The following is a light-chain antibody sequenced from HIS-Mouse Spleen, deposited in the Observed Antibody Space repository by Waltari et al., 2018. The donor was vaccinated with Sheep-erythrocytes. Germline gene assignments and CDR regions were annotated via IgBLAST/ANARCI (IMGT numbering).Light chain of an antibody. V-gene: IGLV3-1*01. CDR1: KLGDKY. CDR2: QDS. Sequence: SYELTQPPSVSVSPGQTASITCSGDKLGDKYACWYQQKPGQSPVLVIYQDSKRPSGTPGLFSGSNAGNTPTLTIGGTQAIDDADYYCQAWDSSTAVFGGGTKLTVL. J-gene: IGLJ2*01. CDR3: QAWDSSTAV.